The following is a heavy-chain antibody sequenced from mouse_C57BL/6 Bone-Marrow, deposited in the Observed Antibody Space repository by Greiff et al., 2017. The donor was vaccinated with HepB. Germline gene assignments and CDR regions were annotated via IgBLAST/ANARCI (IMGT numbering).Heavy chain of an antibody. D-gene: IGHD1-1*02. J-gene: IGHJ2*01. CDR1: GYTFTSYW. CDR2: IHPNSGST. CDR3: ARRREYGYLDY. V-gene: IGHV1-64*01. Sequence: QVQLQQSGAELARPGASVKLSCKASGYTFTSYWMHWVKQRPGQGLEWIGMIHPNSGSTNYNEKFKSKATLTVDKSSSTAYMQLSSLTSEDSAVYYCARRREYGYLDYWGQGTTLTVSS.